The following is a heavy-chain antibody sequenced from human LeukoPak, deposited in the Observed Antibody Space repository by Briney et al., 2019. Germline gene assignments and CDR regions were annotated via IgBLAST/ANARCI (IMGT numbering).Heavy chain of an antibody. V-gene: IGHV3-64*02. Sequence: GGSLRLSCAGSGFTFSGYAMHWVRQAPGKGLEYVSAISNDGGSTYYADSVKGRFSISKDNSKNTLYLEMGSLRPEDMAMYYCARVGIGGHLDYLGQGTLVTVSS. J-gene: IGHJ4*02. CDR1: GFTFSGYA. CDR3: ARVGIGGHLDY. CDR2: ISNDGGST. D-gene: IGHD2-21*01.